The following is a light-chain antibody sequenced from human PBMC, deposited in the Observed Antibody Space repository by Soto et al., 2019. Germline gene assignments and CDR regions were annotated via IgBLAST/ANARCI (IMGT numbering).Light chain of an antibody. CDR1: QSVRSN. V-gene: IGKV3-20*01. CDR3: QQYGSSPGT. Sequence: EIVMTQSPATLSVSPEERATLSCRASQSVRSNLAWYQQKPGQAPRLLIFGASIRDTGIPDRFSGSGSGTDFTLTISRLESEDFAVYYCQQYGSSPGTFGQGTKVDIK. J-gene: IGKJ1*01. CDR2: GAS.